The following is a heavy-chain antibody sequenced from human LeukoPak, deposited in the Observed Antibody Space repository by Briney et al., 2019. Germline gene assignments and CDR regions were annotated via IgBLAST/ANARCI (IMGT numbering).Heavy chain of an antibody. D-gene: IGHD6-6*01. V-gene: IGHV4-39*01. CDR2: IYYSGST. J-gene: IGHJ6*03. CDR1: GGSISSSSYY. CDR3: ARVQGVYSSSSPYYYYYYMDV. Sequence: SETLSLTCTVSGGSISSSSYYWGWIRQPPGKGLEWIGNIYYSGSTYYNPSLKSRVTISVDTSKNQFSLKLSSVTAADTAVYYCARVQGVYSSSSPYYYYYYMDVWGKGTTVTVSS.